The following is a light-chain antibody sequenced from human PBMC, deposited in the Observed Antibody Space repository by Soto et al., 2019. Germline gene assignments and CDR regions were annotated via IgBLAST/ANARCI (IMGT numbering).Light chain of an antibody. CDR2: KAS. CDR3: QQYGSSLT. Sequence: IQLTQSPSSLSASVGDRVTITCRASQSVSSWLAWYQQKPGKAPKLLIYKASSLESGVPSRFSGSGSGTEFTLTISRLEPEDFAVYYCQQYGSSLTFGGGTKVDIK. CDR1: QSVSSW. J-gene: IGKJ4*01. V-gene: IGKV1-5*03.